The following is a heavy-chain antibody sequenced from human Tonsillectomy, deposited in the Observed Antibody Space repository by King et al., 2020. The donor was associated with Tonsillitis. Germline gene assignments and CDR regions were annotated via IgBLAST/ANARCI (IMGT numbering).Heavy chain of an antibody. CDR1: GDSISSSNW. CDR2: IYHSGST. Sequence: QLQESGPGLVKPSGTLSLTCVVSGDSISSSNWWSWVRQPPGKGLEWIGEIYHSGSTYYNPSLKSRVTISVDKSKNQFSLELSSVTAADTSVYYCARVESSGYYGSYFFDYWGQGTLVTVSS. J-gene: IGHJ4*02. CDR3: ARVESSGYYGSYFFDY. V-gene: IGHV4-4*02. D-gene: IGHD3-22*01.